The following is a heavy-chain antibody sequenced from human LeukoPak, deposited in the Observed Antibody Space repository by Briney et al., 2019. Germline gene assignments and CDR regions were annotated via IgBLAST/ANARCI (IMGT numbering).Heavy chain of an antibody. Sequence: PGGSLRLSCAAFGFTFEDYTMHWVRQVPGKTLDWVCLISWDGTTYYGDSAKGRFSISRDNNKNSLYLQMDSLRSEDTAFYYCVKDLSYESSGYVFEYWGQGALVTVSS. V-gene: IGHV3-43*01. CDR3: VKDLSYESSGYVFEY. CDR2: ISWDGTT. CDR1: GFTFEDYT. D-gene: IGHD3-22*01. J-gene: IGHJ4*02.